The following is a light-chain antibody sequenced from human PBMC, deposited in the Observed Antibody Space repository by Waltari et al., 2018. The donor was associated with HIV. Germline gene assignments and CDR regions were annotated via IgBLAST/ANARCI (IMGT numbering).Light chain of an antibody. V-gene: IGLV2-14*03. CDR1: SSDVGGYNY. J-gene: IGLJ2*01. Sequence: QSALTQPASPGQSITISCTGTSSDVGGYNYVSWYQQHPGKAPKLMIYDVSNRPSGVSNRFSGSKSGNTASLTISGLQAEDEADYYCSSYTSSSTEVFGGGTKLTVL. CDR3: SSYTSSSTEV. CDR2: DVS.